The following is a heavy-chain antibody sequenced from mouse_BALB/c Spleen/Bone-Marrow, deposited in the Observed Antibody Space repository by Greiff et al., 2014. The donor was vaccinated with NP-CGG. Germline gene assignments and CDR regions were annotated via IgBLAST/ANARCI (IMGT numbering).Heavy chain of an antibody. J-gene: IGHJ2*01. Sequence: VQLKESGGDLVKPGGALELSCAASGFPFSSYGMSLVRQTPDKRLGWVATISSGGSYTYYPDSVKGRFTISRDNAKNTLYLQMSSLKSEDTAMYYCARQTYYDYDGYFDYWGQGTTLTVSS. CDR3: ARQTYYDYDGYFDY. CDR2: ISSGGSYT. V-gene: IGHV5-6*01. D-gene: IGHD2-4*01. CDR1: GFPFSSYG.